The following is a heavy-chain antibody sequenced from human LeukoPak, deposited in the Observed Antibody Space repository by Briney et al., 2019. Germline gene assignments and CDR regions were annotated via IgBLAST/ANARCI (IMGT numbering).Heavy chain of an antibody. Sequence: GGSLRLSCAASGFTFSGYVMHWVRQAPGKGLEWVAFIRHDNSDKFYADSAKGRFTISSDTSKNTLSLQMNSLRPEDTAVYYCAKEGVDAFDIWGQGTMVTVSS. CDR1: GFTFSGYV. J-gene: IGHJ3*02. V-gene: IGHV3-30*02. CDR3: AKEGVDAFDI. CDR2: IRHDNSDK.